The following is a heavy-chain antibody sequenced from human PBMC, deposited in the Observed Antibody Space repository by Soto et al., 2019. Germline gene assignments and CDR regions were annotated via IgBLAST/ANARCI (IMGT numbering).Heavy chain of an antibody. CDR3: ARAFLYGNFEY. J-gene: IGHJ4*02. Sequence: PSETLSLTCTVSGGSISSYYWSWIRQPPGKGLEWIGYIYYSGSTNYNPSLKSRVTISVDTSKNQFSLKLSSVTAADTAVYYCARAFLYGNFEYWGQGTLVTVSS. V-gene: IGHV4-59*01. CDR1: GGSISSYY. CDR2: IYYSGST. D-gene: IGHD4-17*01.